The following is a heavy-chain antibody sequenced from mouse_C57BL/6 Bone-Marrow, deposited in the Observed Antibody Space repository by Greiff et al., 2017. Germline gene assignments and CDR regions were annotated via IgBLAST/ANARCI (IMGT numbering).Heavy chain of an antibody. V-gene: IGHV1-55*01. CDR2: IYPGSGST. D-gene: IGHD1-1*01. CDR1: GYTFTSYW. Sequence: VQLQQPGAELVKPGASVKMSCKASGYTFTSYWITWVKQRPGQGLEWIGDIYPGSGSTNYNEKFKSKATLTVDTSSSTAYMQPSSLTSEDSAVYYCAREGRVGYYGSSYVDYAMDYWGQGTSVTVSS. CDR3: AREGRVGYYGSSYVDYAMDY. J-gene: IGHJ4*01.